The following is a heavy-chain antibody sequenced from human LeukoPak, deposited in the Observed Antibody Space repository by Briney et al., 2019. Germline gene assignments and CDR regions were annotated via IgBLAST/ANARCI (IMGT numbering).Heavy chain of an antibody. CDR2: IKQDGSEK. CDR3: AREKGYDSSGYYLYYYYYYGMDV. CDR1: GFTFSSYW. V-gene: IGHV3-7*01. D-gene: IGHD3-22*01. J-gene: IGHJ6*02. Sequence: GGSLRLSCAASGFTFSSYWMSWVRQAPGKGLEWVANIKQDGSEKYYVDSVKGRSTISRDNAKNSLYLQMNSLRAEDTAVYYCAREKGYDSSGYYLYYYYYYGMDVWGQGTTVTVSS.